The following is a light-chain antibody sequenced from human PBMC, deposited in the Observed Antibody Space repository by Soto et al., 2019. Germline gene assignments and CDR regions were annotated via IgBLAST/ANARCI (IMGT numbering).Light chain of an antibody. CDR2: GTS. CDR1: QSVSSSS. J-gene: IGKJ5*01. Sequence: VLTHSPVTLSSLPVETANLSCISSQSVSSSSLAWYQQRPGQAPRLLIYGTSSRANGIPDRFSGSGSGTDFTLTISRLEPEDFAVYFCQRYGSSPLITCGQGTRREIK. V-gene: IGKV3-20*01. CDR3: QRYGSSPLIT.